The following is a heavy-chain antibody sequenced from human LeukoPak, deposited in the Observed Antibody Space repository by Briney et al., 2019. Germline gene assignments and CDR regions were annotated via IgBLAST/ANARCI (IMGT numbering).Heavy chain of an antibody. CDR2: IYYSGST. D-gene: IGHD2-21*01. CDR1: GGSISGYY. J-gene: IGHJ4*02. CDR3: ARTGGASGGF. V-gene: IGHV4-59*08. Sequence: PSETLSLTCTVSGGSISGYYWSWSRQPPGKGLEWIGYIYYSGSTSYNPSLKSRVTISVDTPKNQFSLKLSSVTAADTATYFCARTGGASGGFWGQGTLVTVSS.